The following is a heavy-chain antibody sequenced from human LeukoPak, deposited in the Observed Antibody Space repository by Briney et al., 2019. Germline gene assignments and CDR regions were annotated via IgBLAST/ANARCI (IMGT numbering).Heavy chain of an antibody. CDR2: INPNSGGA. J-gene: IGHJ4*02. Sequence: ASVKVSFKASGYSFTDYYIHWVRQAPGQGLEWMGWINPNSGGANYAQKFRGRVTMTRDTSISTAYMELNRLTSDDTAVYYCARGTAAGVSSPNYWGQGTLVAVSS. V-gene: IGHV1-2*02. CDR3: ARGTAAGVSSPNY. D-gene: IGHD6-25*01. CDR1: GYSFTDYY.